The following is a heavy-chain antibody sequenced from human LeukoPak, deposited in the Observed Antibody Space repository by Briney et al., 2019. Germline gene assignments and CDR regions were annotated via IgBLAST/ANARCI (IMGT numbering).Heavy chain of an antibody. CDR3: AKVHLTKDYDSSGYGFQDY. CDR1: GFTFSSYA. Sequence: GGSLRLSCAASGFTFSSYAMSWVRQAPGKGLEWVSAISGSGGSTYYADSVKGRFTISRDNSKNTLYLQMNSLRTEDTALYYCAKVHLTKDYDSSGYGFQDYWGQGTLVTVSS. V-gene: IGHV3-23*01. J-gene: IGHJ4*02. D-gene: IGHD3-22*01. CDR2: ISGSGGST.